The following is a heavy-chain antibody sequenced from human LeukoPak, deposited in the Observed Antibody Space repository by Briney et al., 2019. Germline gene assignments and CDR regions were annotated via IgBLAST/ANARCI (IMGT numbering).Heavy chain of an antibody. D-gene: IGHD2-21*01. J-gene: IGHJ4*02. Sequence: ASVTVSFKTSGYSFTDYYMHWVRQAPGQGLEWMGWINPNSGGTSAAQKFQGRVTMTRDTSITTVYMEVSWLTSDDTAIYYCARADRLHGGPYLIGPWGQGTLVTVSS. CDR3: ARADRLHGGPYLIGP. CDR2: INPNSGGT. V-gene: IGHV1-2*02. CDR1: GYSFTDYY.